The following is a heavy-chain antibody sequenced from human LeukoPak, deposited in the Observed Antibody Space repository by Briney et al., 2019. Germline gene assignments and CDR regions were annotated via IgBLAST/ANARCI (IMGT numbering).Heavy chain of an antibody. D-gene: IGHD3-22*01. CDR2: IYPGDSGT. CDR1: GYSFTGYW. V-gene: IGHV5-51*01. J-gene: IGHJ3*02. CDR3: ARLKDDSSGYDAFDI. Sequence: GESLQISCKGSGYSFTGYWIGWVRQLPEKGLERMGIIYPGDSGTKYSPSFQGQVTISADKSISTAYLQWSSLKASDTAMYYCARLKDDSSGYDAFDIWGQGTMVTVSS.